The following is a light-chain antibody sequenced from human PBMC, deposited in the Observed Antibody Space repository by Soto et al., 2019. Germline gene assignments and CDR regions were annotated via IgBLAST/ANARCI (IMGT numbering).Light chain of an antibody. CDR2: DAS. V-gene: IGKV1-5*01. Sequence: DIQMTQSPSTLSASVGDRVTITCRASQSISSWLAWYQQKPGKAPKLLIYDASSLESGVPSRFSGSGSGTEFTLTISSLQPDDFATYYCQQYNSYSATFGPGTKVAIK. J-gene: IGKJ3*01. CDR3: QQYNSYSAT. CDR1: QSISSW.